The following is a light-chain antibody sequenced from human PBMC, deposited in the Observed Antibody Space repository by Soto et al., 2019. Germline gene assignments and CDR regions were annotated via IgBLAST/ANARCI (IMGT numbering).Light chain of an antibody. CDR2: GAS. CDR3: QQYHYWWT. Sequence: VLTQSPGTLSLSPGERATLSCRASQSVSNNLAWFQQKPGQVPRLLIYGASNRATGVSARFSGSGSGTEFTLTISSLQSEDFAVYYCQQYHYWWTFGQGTKVDIK. J-gene: IGKJ1*01. V-gene: IGKV3-15*01. CDR1: QSVSNN.